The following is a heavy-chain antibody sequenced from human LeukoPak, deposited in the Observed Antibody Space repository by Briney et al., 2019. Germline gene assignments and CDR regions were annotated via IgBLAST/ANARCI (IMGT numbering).Heavy chain of an antibody. J-gene: IGHJ5*02. V-gene: IGHV3-48*01. CDR2: ISSSSSTI. CDR1: GFTFSSYS. CDR3: EDAIRDFDWLSTSPEYNWFDP. D-gene: IGHD3-9*01. Sequence: GGSLRLYCAAPGFTFSSYSMNWVRKAPGKGLDWVSYISSSSSTIYYADSVKGRFTISRDNAKNSLYLQMNSLRAEDTVFFHAEDAIRDFDWLSTSPEYNWFDPWGQGTLVTVSS.